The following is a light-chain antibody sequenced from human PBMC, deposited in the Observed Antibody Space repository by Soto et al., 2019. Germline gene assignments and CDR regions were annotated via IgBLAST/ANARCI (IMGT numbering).Light chain of an antibody. CDR1: SSDVGGYNY. V-gene: IGLV2-14*01. CDR2: DVS. J-gene: IGLJ1*01. Sequence: QSVLTQPASVSGSPGQSITISCTGNSSDVGGYNYVSWYQQHPGKAPKLMIYDVSNRPSGVSNRFSGSKSGNTASLTISGLQAEDEADYYCSSYTSSSTPLYVFGTG. CDR3: SSYTSSSTPLYV.